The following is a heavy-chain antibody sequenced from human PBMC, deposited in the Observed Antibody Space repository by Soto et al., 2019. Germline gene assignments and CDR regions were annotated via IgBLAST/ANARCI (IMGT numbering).Heavy chain of an antibody. V-gene: IGHV3-23*01. D-gene: IGHD3-3*01. J-gene: IGHJ4*02. CDR3: AKGFRSLEWYSLAPFDY. Sequence: GGSLRLSCAVSGFTFDTYALNWVRQAPGEGLEWVSAIGSSGSTYYADSVKGRFTISRDTPKKTLYLQMNSLRVEDTAKYYCAKGFRSLEWYSLAPFDYWGQGALVTVSS. CDR1: GFTFDTYA. CDR2: IGSSGST.